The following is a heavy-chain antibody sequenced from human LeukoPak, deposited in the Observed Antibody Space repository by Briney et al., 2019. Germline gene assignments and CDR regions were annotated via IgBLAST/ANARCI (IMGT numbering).Heavy chain of an antibody. CDR1: GGSFSGYY. CDR3: ARLERPYYFDY. CDR2: INHSGST. J-gene: IGHJ4*02. Sequence: SETLSLTCAVYGGSFSGYYWSWIRQPPGKGLEWIGEINHSGSTNYNPSLKSRVTISVDTSKNQFSLKLSSVTAADTAVYYCARLERPYYFDYWGQGTLVTVSS. D-gene: IGHD5-24*01. V-gene: IGHV4-34*01.